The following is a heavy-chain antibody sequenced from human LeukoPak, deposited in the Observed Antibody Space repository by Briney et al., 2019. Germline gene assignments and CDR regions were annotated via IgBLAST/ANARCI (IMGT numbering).Heavy chain of an antibody. V-gene: IGHV4-34*01. CDR2: IYNSGPT. D-gene: IGHD3-22*01. Sequence: SETLSLTCAVYGGSFSGYYWSWIRQTPGKGLEWIGNIYNSGPTDYNPSLKSRVTISVDTSRNQFSLELRSVTAADTAVYYCARHRYSGDYYAGAGLDHWGQGTLVTVSS. CDR3: ARHRYSGDYYAGAGLDH. J-gene: IGHJ4*02. CDR1: GGSFSGYY.